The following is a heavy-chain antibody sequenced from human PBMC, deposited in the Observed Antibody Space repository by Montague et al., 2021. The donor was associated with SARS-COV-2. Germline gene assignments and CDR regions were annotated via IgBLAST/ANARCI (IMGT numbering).Heavy chain of an antibody. V-gene: IGHV4-59*01. CDR2: IYYSGST. J-gene: IGHJ3*02. CDR1: GGSISSYY. CDR3: AREVRYYYDSSGPGAFDI. Sequence: SETLSLTCTVSGGSISSYYWSWIRRPPGEGLEWIGYIYYSGSTNYNPSLKSRDTISVDTSKNQFSLKLSSVTAADTAVYYCAREVRYYYDSSGPGAFDIWGQGTMVTVSS. D-gene: IGHD3-22*01.